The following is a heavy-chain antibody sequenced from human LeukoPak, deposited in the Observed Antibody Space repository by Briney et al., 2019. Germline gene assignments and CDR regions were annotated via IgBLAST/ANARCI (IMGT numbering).Heavy chain of an antibody. V-gene: IGHV3-23*01. J-gene: IGHJ4*02. D-gene: IGHD6-19*01. Sequence: YXXSWVRXAPGKGLEWVSAISGSGGSTYYADSVKGRFTISRDNSKNTLYLQMNSLRAEDTAVYYCAKGAVAGNQKPGGYWGQGTLVTVSS. CDR1: YX. CDR3: AKGAVAGNQKPGGY. CDR2: ISGSGGST.